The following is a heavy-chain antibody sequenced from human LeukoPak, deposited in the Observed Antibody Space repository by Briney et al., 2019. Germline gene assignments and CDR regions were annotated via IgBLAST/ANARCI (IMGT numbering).Heavy chain of an antibody. Sequence: PSQTLSLTCTVSGDSISSGDYYWSWIRQPAGKGLEWIGRISSSGCTNYNPSLKSRVTISVDTSKNQFSLQLNSVTPEDTAVYYCARAGTMVRGVIIAYNWFDPWGQGTLVTVSS. D-gene: IGHD3-10*01. CDR1: GDSISSGDYY. J-gene: IGHJ5*02. CDR2: ISSSGCT. CDR3: ARAGTMVRGVIIAYNWFDP. V-gene: IGHV4-61*02.